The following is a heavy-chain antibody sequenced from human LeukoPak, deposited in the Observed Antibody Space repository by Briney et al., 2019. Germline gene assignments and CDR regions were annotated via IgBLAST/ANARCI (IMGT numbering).Heavy chain of an antibody. CDR2: IKQDGSEK. CDR1: GFTFSSYW. Sequence: GGSLRLSCAASGFTFSSYWMSWVRQAPGKVLEWVANIKQDGSEKYYVDSVKGRFTISRDNAKNSLYLQMNSLRAEDTAVYYCARQRFLEWFSGFGYWGQGTLVTVSS. V-gene: IGHV3-7*01. J-gene: IGHJ4*02. CDR3: ARQRFLEWFSGFGY. D-gene: IGHD3-3*01.